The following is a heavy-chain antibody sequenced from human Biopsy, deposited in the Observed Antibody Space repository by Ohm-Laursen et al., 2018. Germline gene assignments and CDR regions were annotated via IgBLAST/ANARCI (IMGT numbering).Heavy chain of an antibody. CDR3: ARDPGYDFWSGSDPFDI. V-gene: IGHV1-18*04. CDR1: GYTFTDYF. CDR2: ISTYNDDT. J-gene: IGHJ3*02. Sequence: VASVKVSCKSSGYTFTDYFLHWVRQAPGQGPEWMGWISTYNDDTNIAQKFQGRVSMTTDTSTRTAYMELRSLRSGDTAIYFCARDPGYDFWSGSDPFDIWGQGTLVTVS. D-gene: IGHD3-3*01.